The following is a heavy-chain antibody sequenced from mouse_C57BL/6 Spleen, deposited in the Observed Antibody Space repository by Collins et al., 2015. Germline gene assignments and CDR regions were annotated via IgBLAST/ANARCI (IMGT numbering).Heavy chain of an antibody. CDR2: ISSGGSYT. D-gene: IGHD1-1*01. Sequence: DVKLVESGGGLVKPGGSLKLSCAASGFTFSSYTMSWVRQTPEKRLEWVATISSGGSYTYYPDSVKGRFTISRDNAKNTLYLQMSSLKSEDTAMYYCTRDELYAYGAYWGQGTLVTVSA. CDR3: TRDELYAYGAY. J-gene: IGHJ3*01. CDR1: GFTFSSYT. V-gene: IGHV5-6-4*01.